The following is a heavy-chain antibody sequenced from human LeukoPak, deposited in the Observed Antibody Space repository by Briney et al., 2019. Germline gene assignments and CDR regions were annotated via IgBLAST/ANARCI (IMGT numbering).Heavy chain of an antibody. D-gene: IGHD3-3*01. CDR3: ARDRYDSYPMDV. CDR1: GGSISSGDYY. CDR2: IYYSGRT. Sequence: SETLSLTCTVSGGSISSGDYYWSWSRQHPGKGLEWIGSIYYSGRTYYNPSLKSRVTISVDTSKNQFSLKLSSVTAADTAVYYCARDRYDSYPMDVWGQGTTVTVSS. V-gene: IGHV4-31*03. J-gene: IGHJ6*02.